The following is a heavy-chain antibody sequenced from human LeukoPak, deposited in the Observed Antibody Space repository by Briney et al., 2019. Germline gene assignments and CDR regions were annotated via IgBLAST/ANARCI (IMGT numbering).Heavy chain of an antibody. V-gene: IGHV4-34*01. Sequence: PSETLSLTCAVYGGSFSGYYWSWIRQPPGKGLEWIGAINHSGSTNYNPSLKSRVTISVDTSKNQFSLKLSSVTAADTAVYYCAGPYSSGWYDAFDIWGQGTMVTVSS. CDR3: AGPYSSGWYDAFDI. CDR1: GGSFSGYY. D-gene: IGHD6-19*01. CDR2: INHSGST. J-gene: IGHJ3*02.